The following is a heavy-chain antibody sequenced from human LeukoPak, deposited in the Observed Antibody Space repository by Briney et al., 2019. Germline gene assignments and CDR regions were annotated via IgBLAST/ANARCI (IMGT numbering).Heavy chain of an antibody. Sequence: ASVKVSCKASGYIFTMYHMHWVRQAPGQGVEWLGISRTIGTTPTAQKCRGRVTMTTDTSTSTVYMELSSLTSEDMAVYYCAREGPDTFYFDSWGQGTLVTVSS. J-gene: IGHJ4*02. CDR2: SRTIGTTP. D-gene: IGHD3-9*01. CDR3: AREGPDTFYFDS. CDR1: GYIFTMYH. V-gene: IGHV1-46*01.